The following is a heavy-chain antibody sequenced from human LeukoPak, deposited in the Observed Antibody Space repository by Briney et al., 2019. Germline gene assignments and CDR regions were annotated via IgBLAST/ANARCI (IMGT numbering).Heavy chain of an antibody. J-gene: IGHJ4*02. CDR3: AKDQSRVSVVIFQIDY. CDR1: GFTFSSYS. Sequence: GGSLRLSCAASGFTFSSYSMNWVRQAPGKGLEWVAVISYDGSNKYYADSVKGRFTISRDNSKDTLYLQMNSLRAEDTAVYYCAKDQSRVSVVIFQIDYWGQGTLVTVSS. V-gene: IGHV3-30*18. CDR2: ISYDGSNK. D-gene: IGHD3-22*01.